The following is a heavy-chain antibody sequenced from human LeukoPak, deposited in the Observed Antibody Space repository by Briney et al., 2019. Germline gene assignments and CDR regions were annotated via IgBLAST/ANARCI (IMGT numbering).Heavy chain of an antibody. Sequence: ASVKVSCKASGYTFTSYYMHWVRQAPGQGLEWMGIINPSGGSTSYAQKFQGRVTMTRDMSTSTVYMELSSLRSEDTAVYYCARTYYYDSGSDNWFDPWGQGTLVTVPS. V-gene: IGHV1-46*01. CDR3: ARTYYYDSGSDNWFDP. CDR2: INPSGGST. D-gene: IGHD3-10*01. J-gene: IGHJ5*02. CDR1: GYTFTSYY.